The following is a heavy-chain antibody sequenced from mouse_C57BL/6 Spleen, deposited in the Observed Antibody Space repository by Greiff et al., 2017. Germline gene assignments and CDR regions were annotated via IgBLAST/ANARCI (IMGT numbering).Heavy chain of an antibody. CDR1: GYTFTSYW. D-gene: IGHD2-4*01. CDR3: ARRDDYDGAWFAY. Sequence: VQLQQSGAELAKPGASVKLSCKASGYTFTSYWLHWVKQRPGQGLEWIGYINPSSGYTKYNQKFKDKATLTADKSSSTAYMQLSSLTYEDSAVYYCARRDDYDGAWFAYWGQGTLVTVSA. V-gene: IGHV1-7*01. J-gene: IGHJ3*01. CDR2: INPSSGYT.